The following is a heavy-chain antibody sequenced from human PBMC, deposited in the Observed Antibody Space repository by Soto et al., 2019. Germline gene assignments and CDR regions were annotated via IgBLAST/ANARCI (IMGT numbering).Heavy chain of an antibody. CDR1: GFTFSSYS. CDR2: ISGSSSYI. CDR3: ARDKYGSGSDGDFDY. Sequence: EVQLVESGGGLVKPGGSLRLSCAASGFTFSSYSMNWVRQAPGKGLEWVSCISGSSSYIYYADSVKGRFTVSRDNAKNSMYVQMNSLRVEDTAVYYCARDKYGSGSDGDFDYWGQGTLVTVSS. J-gene: IGHJ4*02. D-gene: IGHD3-10*01. V-gene: IGHV3-21*01.